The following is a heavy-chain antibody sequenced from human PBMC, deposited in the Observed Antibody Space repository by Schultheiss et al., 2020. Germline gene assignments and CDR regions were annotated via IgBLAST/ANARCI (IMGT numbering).Heavy chain of an antibody. V-gene: IGHV3-23*01. CDR1: GFTFSSYA. J-gene: IGHJ4*02. D-gene: IGHD4-17*01. CDR2: ISASGGIT. CDR3: TTVTTLGGRISSFDY. Sequence: GGSLRLSCAASGFTFSSYAMTWVRQAPGKGLEWVSGISASGGITYNVHSVKGRFTISRDNSKNTLYLQMNSLKTEDTAVYYCTTVTTLGGRISSFDYWGQGTLVTVSS.